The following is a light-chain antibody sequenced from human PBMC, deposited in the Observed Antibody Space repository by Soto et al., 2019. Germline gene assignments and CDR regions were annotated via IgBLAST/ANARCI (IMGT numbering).Light chain of an antibody. CDR1: SSNIGAGYD. CDR2: GNS. J-gene: IGLJ2*01. Sequence: QYVLTQPPSVSGAPGQRVTISCTGSSSNIGAGYDVHWYQQLPGTAPKLLIYGNSNRPSGVPDRFSGSKSGTSASLAITGLQAEDEADYYCQSYDSSLSGPYVVFGGGTKVTVL. CDR3: QSYDSSLSGPYVV. V-gene: IGLV1-40*01.